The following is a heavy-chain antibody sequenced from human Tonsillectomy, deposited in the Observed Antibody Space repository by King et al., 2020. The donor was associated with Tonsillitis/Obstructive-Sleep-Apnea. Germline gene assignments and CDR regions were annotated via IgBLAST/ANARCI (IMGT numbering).Heavy chain of an antibody. CDR3: AKTGGGYFDH. V-gene: IGHV3-33*06. D-gene: IGHD3-16*01. J-gene: IGHJ4*02. CDR1: GFTFSNYG. Sequence: QLVQSGGGVVQPGRSQRLSCSASGFTFSNYGMHWVRQAPCKGLEWVAVIWNDGSNKYYAESVKGRFTISRDNSKNTLYLQMSNLRAEDTAVYYCAKTGGGYFDHWGQGTLVTVSS. CDR2: IWNDGSNK.